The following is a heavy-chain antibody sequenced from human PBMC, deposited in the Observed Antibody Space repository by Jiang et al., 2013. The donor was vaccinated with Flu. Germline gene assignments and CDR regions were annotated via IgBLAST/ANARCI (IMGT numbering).Heavy chain of an antibody. J-gene: IGHJ3*02. D-gene: IGHD5-12*01. Sequence: ASGFTFSSYWMHWVRQAPGKGLVWVSRINSDGSSTSYADSVKGRFTISRDNAKNTLYLQMNSLRAEDTAVYYCARALGSGYDWVTGAFDIWGQGTMVTVSS. CDR2: INSDGSST. CDR1: GFTFSSYW. V-gene: IGHV3-74*01. CDR3: ARALGSGYDWVTGAFDI.